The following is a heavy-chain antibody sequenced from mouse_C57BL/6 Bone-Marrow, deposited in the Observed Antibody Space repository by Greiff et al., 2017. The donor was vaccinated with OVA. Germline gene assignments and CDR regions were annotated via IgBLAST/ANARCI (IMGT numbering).Heavy chain of an antibody. Sequence: QVQLQQPGAELVKPGASVKLSCKASGYTFTSYWMHWVKQRPGRGLEWIGRIYPNSGGTKYNEKFKSKATLTVDKPSSTAYMQLSSLTSEDSAVYYCARWGYSWFAYWGQGTLVTVSA. CDR3: ARWGYSWFAY. J-gene: IGHJ3*01. D-gene: IGHD2-3*01. CDR2: IYPNSGGT. V-gene: IGHV1-72*01. CDR1: GYTFTSYW.